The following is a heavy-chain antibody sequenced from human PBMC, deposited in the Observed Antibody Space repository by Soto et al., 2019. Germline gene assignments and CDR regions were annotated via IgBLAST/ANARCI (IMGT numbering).Heavy chain of an antibody. D-gene: IGHD4-17*01. CDR3: AKAISYGDTNFDY. CDR1: GFTFSSYA. J-gene: IGHJ4*02. CDR2: IXXXGXSX. V-gene: IGHV3-23*01. Sequence: GGSRRLSCAASGFTFSSYAMSWVRQAPGKGLEWXSAIXXXGXSXXXAXXXXGRFTISRDNSKNTLYLQMNSLRAEDTAVYYCAKAISYGDTNFDYWGQGTLVTVSS.